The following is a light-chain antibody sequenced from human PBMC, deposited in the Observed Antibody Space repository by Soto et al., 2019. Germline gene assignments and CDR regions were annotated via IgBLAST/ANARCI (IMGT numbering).Light chain of an antibody. J-gene: IGKJ1*01. CDR3: HQYNGWPRT. Sequence: EIVMTQSPATLSVSPGERATLSCRASQSVSSNLALFQQKPGQAPRLLICGISTRATGIPARFSGSGSGTEFTLTISSLQSEDFAVYYCHQYNGWPRTFGQGTKVEI. CDR1: QSVSSN. CDR2: GIS. V-gene: IGKV3-15*01.